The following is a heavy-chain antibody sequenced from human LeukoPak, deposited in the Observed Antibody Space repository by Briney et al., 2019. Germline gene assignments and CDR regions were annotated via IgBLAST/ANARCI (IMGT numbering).Heavy chain of an antibody. CDR1: XXXXSXXS. V-gene: IGHV3-21*01. CDR2: XXXXXXXI. Sequence: GGSLRLSCAASXXXXSXXSMNWVXQXXXXXXXXXXXXXXXXXXIYYADSVKGRFTISRDNAKNSLYLQMNSLRAEDTAVYYCARGAVPAAWGLRDYYCGMDVWGQGTTVTVSS. D-gene: IGHD2-2*01. J-gene: IGHJ6*02. CDR3: ARGAVPAAWGLRDYYCGMDV.